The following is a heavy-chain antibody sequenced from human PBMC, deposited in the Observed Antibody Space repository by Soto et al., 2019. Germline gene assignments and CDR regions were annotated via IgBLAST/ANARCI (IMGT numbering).Heavy chain of an antibody. D-gene: IGHD1-1*01. CDR3: AKDLREYDPFHQFDY. CDR1: GFTFSSFA. V-gene: IGHV3-23*01. Sequence: GGSLRLSCAASGFTFSSFAMSWVRQAPGKGLEWVSAIGSRGDSTYYADSVKGRFTISRDNSKNTLYLQMNSLRAEDTAVYYCAKDLREYDPFHQFDYWGQGTLVTVSS. CDR2: IGSRGDST. J-gene: IGHJ4*02.